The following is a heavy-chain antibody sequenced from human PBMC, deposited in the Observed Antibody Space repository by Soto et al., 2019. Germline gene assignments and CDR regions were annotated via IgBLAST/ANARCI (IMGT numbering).Heavy chain of an antibody. CDR1: GFTLSNYG. CDR3: ARNVGSSGWSRWFDT. Sequence: QVQLVESGGGVVQPGRSLTLSCVASGFTLSNYGMHWVRQAPGKGLEWVAVKWNDGTATYSADSVKGRFSISRDNTKNELSLKLTSLRAEDTAVYYCARNVGSSGWSRWFDTWGQGALVTVSS. CDR2: KWNDGTAT. V-gene: IGHV3-33*01. D-gene: IGHD3-10*02. J-gene: IGHJ5*02.